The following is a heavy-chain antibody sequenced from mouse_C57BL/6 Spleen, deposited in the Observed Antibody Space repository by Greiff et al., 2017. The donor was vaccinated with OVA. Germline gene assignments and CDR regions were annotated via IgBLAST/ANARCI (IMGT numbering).Heavy chain of an antibody. CDR2: IYPGDGDT. V-gene: IGHV1-82*01. J-gene: IGHJ1*03. Sequence: VQLQESGPELVKPGASVKISCKASGYAFSSSWMNWVKQRPGKGLEWIGRIYPGDGDTNYNGKFKGKATLTADKSSSTAYMQLSSLTSEDSAVYFCARGYFEVWGTGTTVTVSS. CDR1: GYAFSSSW. CDR3: ARGYFEV.